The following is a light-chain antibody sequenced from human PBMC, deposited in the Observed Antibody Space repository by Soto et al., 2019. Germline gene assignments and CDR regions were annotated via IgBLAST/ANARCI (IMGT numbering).Light chain of an antibody. Sequence: EIVMTQSPGTLSLSPGERATLSCRASQSVSRYLGWYHQKPGQAPRLLIYDASNRATGIPARFSGSGSGTDFTLTISSLEPEDFAVYYCQQRSKWPLTVGGGTKVETK. CDR2: DAS. J-gene: IGKJ4*01. V-gene: IGKV3-11*01. CDR3: QQRSKWPLT. CDR1: QSVSRY.